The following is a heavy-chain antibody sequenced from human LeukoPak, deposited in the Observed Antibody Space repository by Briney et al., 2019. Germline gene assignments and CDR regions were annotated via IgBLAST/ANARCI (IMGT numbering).Heavy chain of an antibody. D-gene: IGHD6-13*01. J-gene: IGHJ4*02. Sequence: PSETLSLTCTVSGGSISSSSYYWGWIRQPPGKGLEWIGSIYYSGSTYYNPSLKSRVTISVDTSKNQISLKLSSVTAADTAVYYCARGKGLAGYSSRIWGQGTLVTVSS. CDR2: IYYSGST. V-gene: IGHV4-39*07. CDR3: ARGKGLAGYSSRI. CDR1: GGSISSSSYY.